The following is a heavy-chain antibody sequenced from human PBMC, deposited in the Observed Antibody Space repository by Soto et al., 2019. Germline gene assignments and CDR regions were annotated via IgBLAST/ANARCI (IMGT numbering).Heavy chain of an antibody. Sequence: GGSLRLSCAASGLTFSSYAMTWVRQAPGKGLEWVSTIGGNGASIAYADSVKGRFTISRDNSRNTLFLQMNSLRAEDTAVYFCTSTIITAYWGQGTLVTVSS. D-gene: IGHD2-21*02. CDR1: GLTFSSYA. J-gene: IGHJ4*02. CDR3: TSTIITAY. V-gene: IGHV3-23*01. CDR2: IGGNGASI.